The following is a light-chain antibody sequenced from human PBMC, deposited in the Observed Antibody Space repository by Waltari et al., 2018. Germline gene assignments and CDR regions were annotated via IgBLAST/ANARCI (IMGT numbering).Light chain of an antibody. J-gene: IGLJ2*01. Sequence: QSALTQEASVSGTVGQKVTLSCTGNINNVGSYAVGWYQQISHGAPKRVSYGNSLPSGIPDRFSGSKSGTTASLTISALQPEDEADYYCSTWDYSLSGVVFGGGTKLTVL. CDR2: GNS. CDR1: INNVGSYA. CDR3: STWDYSLSGVV. V-gene: IGLV1-44*01.